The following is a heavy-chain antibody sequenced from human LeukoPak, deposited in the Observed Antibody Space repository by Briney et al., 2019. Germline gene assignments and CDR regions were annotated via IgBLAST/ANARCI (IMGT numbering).Heavy chain of an antibody. CDR2: IYHSGST. J-gene: IGHJ4*02. Sequence: SETLSLTCTVSGYSISSGYFWGWIRQPPGKGLEWIGSIYHSGSTYYNPSLKSRVTISVDTPKNQFSLKLSSVTAADTAVYYCARAGYGDSDFDYWGQGTLVTVSS. CDR1: GYSISSGYF. V-gene: IGHV4-38-2*02. D-gene: IGHD4-17*01. CDR3: ARAGYGDSDFDY.